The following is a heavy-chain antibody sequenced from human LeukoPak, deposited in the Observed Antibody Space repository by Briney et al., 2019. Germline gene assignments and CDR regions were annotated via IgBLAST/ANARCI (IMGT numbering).Heavy chain of an antibody. CDR1: GFTFSFSA. Sequence: GRSLRLSCAASGFTFSFSAMHWVRQAPGKGLEWLAVISDDGSSKYHADSVKGRFSISRDNSQNTLYLQMNSLRPEDTAVYYCATPYFVVAGGGKVEYWGQGTPVTVSS. V-gene: IGHV3-30*04. D-gene: IGHD2-15*01. J-gene: IGHJ4*02. CDR2: ISDDGSSK. CDR3: ATPYFVVAGGGKVEY.